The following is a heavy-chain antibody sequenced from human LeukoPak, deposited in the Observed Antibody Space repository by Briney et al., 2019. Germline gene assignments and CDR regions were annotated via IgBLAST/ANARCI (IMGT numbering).Heavy chain of an antibody. D-gene: IGHD3-22*01. CDR1: GGSFSGYY. Sequence: SETLSLTCAVYGGSFSGYYWSWIRQPPGKGLEWIGEINHSGSTNYNPSLKSRVTISVDTSKNQFSLKLSSVTAADTAVYYCARGLQGSSGYYYFDYWGQGTLATVSS. CDR3: ARGLQGSSGYYYFDY. J-gene: IGHJ4*02. CDR2: INHSGST. V-gene: IGHV4-34*01.